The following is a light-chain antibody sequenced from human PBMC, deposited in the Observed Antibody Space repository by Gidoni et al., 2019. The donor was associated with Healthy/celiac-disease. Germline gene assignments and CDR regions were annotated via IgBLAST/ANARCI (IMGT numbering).Light chain of an antibody. Sequence: QSVLTPPPSVSGAPGQRVTISCTGSSSNIGAGYAVHWYQQLPGTAPKLLIYGNSNRPSGVPDPFSGSKSGTSASLAITGLQAEDEADYYCQSYDSSLREVFGGGTKLTVL. CDR1: SSNIGAGYA. J-gene: IGLJ2*01. CDR3: QSYDSSLREV. CDR2: GNS. V-gene: IGLV1-40*01.